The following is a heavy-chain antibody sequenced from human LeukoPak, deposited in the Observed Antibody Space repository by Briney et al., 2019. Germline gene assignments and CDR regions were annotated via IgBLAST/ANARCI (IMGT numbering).Heavy chain of an antibody. V-gene: IGHV3-33*01. Sequence: GGSLRLSCAASGFTFSSYGMHWVRQAPGKGLEWVAVIWYDGSNKYYADSVKGRFTISRDNSKNTLYLQMNSLRAEDTAVYYCARDRDGYNYFDYWGQGTLVTVSS. CDR1: GFTFSSYG. D-gene: IGHD5-24*01. J-gene: IGHJ4*02. CDR3: ARDRDGYNYFDY. CDR2: IWYDGSNK.